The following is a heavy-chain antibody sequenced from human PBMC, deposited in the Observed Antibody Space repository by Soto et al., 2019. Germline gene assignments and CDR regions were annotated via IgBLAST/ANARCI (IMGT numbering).Heavy chain of an antibody. CDR1: GYNFNNYW. CDR3: ARPPLPGFGKYAMDV. J-gene: IGHJ6*02. CDR2: IDPYDSYT. V-gene: IGHV5-10-1*01. D-gene: IGHD3-10*01. Sequence: PGQSLKISCRGSGYNFNNYWINWVRQMPGKGLEWMGRIDPYDSYTNYSPSFQGHVTISVDTSISTAYLQWSSLKASDTAMYYCARPPLPGFGKYAMDVGGQGTTV.